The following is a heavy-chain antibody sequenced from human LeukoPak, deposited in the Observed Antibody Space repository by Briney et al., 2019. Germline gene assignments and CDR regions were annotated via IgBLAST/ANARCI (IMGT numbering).Heavy chain of an antibody. J-gene: IGHJ3*01. CDR2: INHSGST. CDR1: GGSFSGYY. V-gene: IGHV4-34*01. Sequence: SETLSLTCAVFGGSFSGYYWSWIRQPPGKGLEWIGEINHSGSTNYNPSLKSRVTILVDTSKKQFSLNLSSVTAADTAVYYCGRRLDLWGQGTKVTVSS. CDR3: GRRLDL.